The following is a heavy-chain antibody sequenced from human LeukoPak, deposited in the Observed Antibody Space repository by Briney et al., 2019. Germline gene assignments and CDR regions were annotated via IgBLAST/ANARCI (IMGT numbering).Heavy chain of an antibody. CDR1: GGSFSGYY. J-gene: IGHJ5*02. D-gene: IGHD4-17*01. CDR2: INHSGST. V-gene: IGHV4-34*01. CDR3: ARENYGGFDP. Sequence: SETLSLTCAVYGGSFSGYYWSWIRQPPGKGLEWIGEINHSGSTNYNPSLKSRATISVDTSKNQFSLKLSSVTAADTAVYYCARENYGGFDPWGQGTLVTVSS.